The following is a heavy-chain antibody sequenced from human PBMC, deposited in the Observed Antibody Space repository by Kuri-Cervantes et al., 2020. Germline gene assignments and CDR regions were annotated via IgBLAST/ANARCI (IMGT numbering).Heavy chain of an antibody. V-gene: IGHV4-4*07. J-gene: IGHJ5*02. CDR3: ASSLDIAAGFDP. CDR2: IYTSGST. CDR1: GGSISSYY. Sequence: ESLKISCTVSGGSISSYYWSWIRQPAGKGLEWIGRIYTSGSTYYNPSLKSRVTISVDTSKNQFSLRLSSVTAADTAVYYCASSLDIAAGFDPWGQGTLVTVSS. D-gene: IGHD6-13*01.